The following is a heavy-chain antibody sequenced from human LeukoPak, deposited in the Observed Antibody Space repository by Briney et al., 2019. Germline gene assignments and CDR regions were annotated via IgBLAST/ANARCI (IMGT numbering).Heavy chain of an antibody. CDR1: GFILSNYG. D-gene: IGHD3-22*01. Sequence: GGSLRFSCEAAGFILSNYGMRWGRQAPGKGLEWVATVSGSGGTIYYADSVKGRFTISRDNSKNTLYLQVNSLRAEDTAIYYCAREIDSSGYQANYFDYWGQGTLVTVSS. CDR3: AREIDSSGYQANYFDY. J-gene: IGHJ4*02. V-gene: IGHV3-23*01. CDR2: VSGSGGTI.